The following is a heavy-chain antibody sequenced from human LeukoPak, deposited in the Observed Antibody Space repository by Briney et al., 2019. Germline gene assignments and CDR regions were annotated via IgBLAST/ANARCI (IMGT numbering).Heavy chain of an antibody. D-gene: IGHD4-17*01. V-gene: IGHV4-34*01. Sequence: KPSETLSLTCAVYGGSFSGYYWSWIRQPPGKGLEWIGEINQSGSTNYNPSLKSRVPISVHTYKNHFSLKVSSVTAADTAVYYCARVGLTTGGTDYWGQGTLVTVSS. J-gene: IGHJ4*02. CDR1: GGSFSGYY. CDR3: ARVGLTTGGTDY. CDR2: INQSGST.